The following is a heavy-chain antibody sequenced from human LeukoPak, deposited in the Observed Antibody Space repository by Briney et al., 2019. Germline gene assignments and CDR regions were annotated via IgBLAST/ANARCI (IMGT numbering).Heavy chain of an antibody. CDR2: IYTSANT. J-gene: IGHJ3*02. V-gene: IGHV4-61*02. D-gene: IGHD2-2*01. CDR1: GGSISSGSYY. Sequence: PSETLSLTCTVSGGSISSGSYYWSWIRQPAGKGLDWIGRIYTSANTNYNPSLESRVTISVDTSKNQFSLKLTSVTAADTAVYYCASGKAYCSSTSCYLDAFDIWGQGTMVTVSS. CDR3: ASGKAYCSSTSCYLDAFDI.